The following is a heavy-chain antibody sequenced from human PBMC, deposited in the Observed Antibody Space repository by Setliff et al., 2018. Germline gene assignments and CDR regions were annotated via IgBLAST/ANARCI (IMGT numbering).Heavy chain of an antibody. V-gene: IGHV4-59*01. CDR1: GGSISSYY. CDR3: AISTIFGVVSPTPDAFDI. J-gene: IGHJ3*02. D-gene: IGHD3-3*01. Sequence: SETLSLTCTVSGGSISSYYWSWIRQPPGKGLEWIAYIYYSGSTNYNPSLKNRVTISVDTSKKQSSLKLNSMTAVDTAVYYCAISTIFGVVSPTPDAFDIWGQGTMVTVSS. CDR2: IYYSGST.